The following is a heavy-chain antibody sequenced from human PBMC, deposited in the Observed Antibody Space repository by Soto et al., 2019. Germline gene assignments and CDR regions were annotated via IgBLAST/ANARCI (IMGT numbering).Heavy chain of an antibody. CDR2: ISAYNGNT. Sequence: ASVKVSCKASGGTFSSYAISWVRQAPGQGLEWMGWISAYNGNTNYAQKLQGRVTMTTDTSTSTAYMELRSLRSDDTAVYYCARDSGYANNWFDPWGQGTLVTVSS. V-gene: IGHV1-18*01. CDR3: ARDSGYANNWFDP. J-gene: IGHJ5*02. CDR1: GGTFSSYA. D-gene: IGHD5-12*01.